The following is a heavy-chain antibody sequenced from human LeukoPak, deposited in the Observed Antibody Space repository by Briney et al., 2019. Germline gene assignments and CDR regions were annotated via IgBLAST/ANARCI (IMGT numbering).Heavy chain of an antibody. Sequence: GASVKVSCKASGYTYRDYDINWVRQATGQGLEWMGRINPGSGNTDYAQKFQGRVIMTKDTSINTVYMELSSLRPDDAAMYYCVRNMALDYWGQGSLVTVSS. D-gene: IGHD2/OR15-2a*01. CDR2: INPGSGNT. V-gene: IGHV1-8*01. CDR1: GYTYRDYD. J-gene: IGHJ4*02. CDR3: VRNMALDY.